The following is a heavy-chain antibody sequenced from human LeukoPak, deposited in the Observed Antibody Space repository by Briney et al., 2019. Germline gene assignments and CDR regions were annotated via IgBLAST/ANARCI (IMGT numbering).Heavy chain of an antibody. D-gene: IGHD6-13*01. V-gene: IGHV3-23*01. CDR1: GFTFSIYA. CDR2: ISGSPDST. Sequence: GGSLRLSCAASGFTFSIYAMSWVRQAPGKGLEWVSSISGSPDSTYYADSVKGRFTISRDNSKNTLYLQMNSLRPEDTAVYYCATASWREGHGGAFDIWGQGTMVTVSS. J-gene: IGHJ3*02. CDR3: ATASWREGHGGAFDI.